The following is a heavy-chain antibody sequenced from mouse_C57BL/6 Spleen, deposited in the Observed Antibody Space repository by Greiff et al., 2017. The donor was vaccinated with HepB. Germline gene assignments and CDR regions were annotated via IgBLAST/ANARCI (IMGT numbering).Heavy chain of an antibody. CDR1: GFSLTSYG. D-gene: IGHD2-4*01. CDR2: IWRGGST. CDR3: AKSNDYDVGNYAMDY. V-gene: IGHV2-5*01. J-gene: IGHJ4*01. Sequence: VKLMESGPGLVQPSQSLSITCTVSGFSLTSYGVHWVRQSPGKGLEWLGVIWRGGSTDYNAAFMSRLSITKDNSKSQVFFKMNSLQADDTAIYYCAKSNDYDVGNYAMDYWGQGTSVTVSS.